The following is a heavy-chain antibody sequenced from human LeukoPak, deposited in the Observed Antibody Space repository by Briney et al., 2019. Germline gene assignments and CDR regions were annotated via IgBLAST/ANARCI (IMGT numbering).Heavy chain of an antibody. CDR3: ARGDSGYDSVDY. CDR1: GGSISSYY. V-gene: IGHV4-59*01. J-gene: IGHJ4*02. Sequence: SETLSLTCTVSGGSISSYYWSWIRQPPGKGLEWIGYAYYSGSTNYNPSLKSRVTISVDTSKNQFSLKLSSVTAADTAVYYCARGDSGYDSVDYWGQGTLVTVSS. D-gene: IGHD5-12*01. CDR2: AYYSGST.